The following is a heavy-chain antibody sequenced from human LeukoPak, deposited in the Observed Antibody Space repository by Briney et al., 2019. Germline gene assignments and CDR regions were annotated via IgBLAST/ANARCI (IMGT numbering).Heavy chain of an antibody. J-gene: IGHJ6*02. Sequence: TSETLSLTCTVSGGSISSYYWSWIRQPPGKGLEWIGYIYYSGSTNYNPSLKSRVTISVDTSKNQFSLKLSSVTAADTAVYYCARRGSPHYYYYGMDVWGQGTTVTVSS. CDR1: GGSISSYY. CDR3: ARRGSPHYYYYGMDV. CDR2: IYYSGST. V-gene: IGHV4-59*01. D-gene: IGHD3-10*01.